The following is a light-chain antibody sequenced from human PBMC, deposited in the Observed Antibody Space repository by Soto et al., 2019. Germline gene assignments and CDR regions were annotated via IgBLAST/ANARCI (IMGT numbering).Light chain of an antibody. CDR1: QSLMHSDRNTY. V-gene: IGKV2-30*02. CDR3: MQGTHWPWT. J-gene: IGKJ1*01. CDR2: EVS. Sequence: DVVMTQSPLSLPVTLGQPASISCRSSQSLMHSDRNTYLNWFQQRPGQSPRRLIYEVSDRDSGVPDRFSGSGSGTDFTLKISRVGAEDVGVYYCMQGTHWPWTFGQGTEVEIK.